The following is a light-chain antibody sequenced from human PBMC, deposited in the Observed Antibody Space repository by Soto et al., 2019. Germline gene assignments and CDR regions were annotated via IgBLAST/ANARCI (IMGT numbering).Light chain of an antibody. Sequence: EIVLTQPPATLSLSPGQRPTLSFRASQSVSRYLAWYQQKPGQAPRLLIYDASNRATGIPARFSGSGSGTDFILTISSLEPEDFAVYYCQQSNSWPLTFGGGTKVDIK. CDR3: QQSNSWPLT. CDR2: DAS. J-gene: IGKJ4*01. CDR1: QSVSRY. V-gene: IGKV3-11*01.